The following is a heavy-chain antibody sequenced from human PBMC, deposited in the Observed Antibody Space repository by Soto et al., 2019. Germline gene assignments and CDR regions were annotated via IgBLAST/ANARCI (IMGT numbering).Heavy chain of an antibody. CDR2: INGRGNYI. CDR3: VREDGKVGTNSAFDY. Sequence: EVQVVESGGDLVKPGGSLRLSCASSGFTFSTYTMNWVRQAPGKGLEWVSSINGRGNYIYYAESVKGRFTSSRDNAKNSLYRQMDRLRAEDTALYYCVREDGKVGTNSAFDYWGLGALVTVSS. V-gene: IGHV3-21*01. CDR1: GFTFSTYT. D-gene: IGHD1-26*01. J-gene: IGHJ4*02.